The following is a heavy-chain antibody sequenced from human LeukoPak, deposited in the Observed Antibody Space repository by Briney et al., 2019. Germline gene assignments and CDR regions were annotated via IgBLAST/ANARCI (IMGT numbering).Heavy chain of an antibody. D-gene: IGHD6-13*01. CDR3: ARYRAAAGNYYGMDV. CDR1: GGSISSSSYY. V-gene: IGHV4-39*01. J-gene: IGHJ6*02. Sequence: SETLSLTCTVSGGSISSSSYYWGWIRQPPGKGLEWIGSIYYSGSTHYNPSLKSRVTISVDTSKNQFSLKLNSVTAADTAVYYCARYRAAAGNYYGMDVWGQGTTVTVSS. CDR2: IYYSGST.